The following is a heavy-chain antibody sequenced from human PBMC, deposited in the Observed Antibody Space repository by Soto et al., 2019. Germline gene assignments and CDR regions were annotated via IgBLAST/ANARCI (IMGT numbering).Heavy chain of an antibody. Sequence: GGSLRLSCAASGFTFSSYGMHWVRQAPGKGLEWVAVIWYDGSNKYYADSVKGRFTISRDNSKNTLYLQMNSLRAEDTAVYYCARAEYYGSGILFDYWGQGTLVTVSS. CDR1: GFTFSSYG. J-gene: IGHJ4*02. CDR2: IWYDGSNK. V-gene: IGHV3-33*01. D-gene: IGHD3-10*01. CDR3: ARAEYYGSGILFDY.